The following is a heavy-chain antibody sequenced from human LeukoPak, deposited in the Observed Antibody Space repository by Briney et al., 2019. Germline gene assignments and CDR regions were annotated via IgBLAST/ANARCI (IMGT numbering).Heavy chain of an antibody. Sequence: GGSLRLSCATSGVTFSRYAMSWVRQAPGKGLEWVSAISDGDGTTYYADSVRGRFTISRDNSKNTLYLQMNSLRADDTAVYYCAKDTSSSWSNWFDPWGQGTLVTVSS. J-gene: IGHJ5*02. CDR2: ISDGDGTT. V-gene: IGHV3-23*01. CDR1: GVTFSRYA. D-gene: IGHD6-13*01. CDR3: AKDTSSSWSNWFDP.